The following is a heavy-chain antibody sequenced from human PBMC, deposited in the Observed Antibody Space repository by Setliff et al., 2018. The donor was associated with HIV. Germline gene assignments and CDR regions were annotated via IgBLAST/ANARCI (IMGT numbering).Heavy chain of an antibody. Sequence: TLSLTCAVCGQSISGYYWSWIRQTPGKGLEWIGEINHGGDTNYNPSLKSRVTISVGSSYNHFSLKLSSVTAADTGVYYCASRRGIEFYFDIWGQGTPVTVSS. CDR2: INHGGDT. D-gene: IGHD3-10*01. CDR1: GQSISGYY. CDR3: ASRRGIEFYFDI. V-gene: IGHV4-34*01. J-gene: IGHJ4*02.